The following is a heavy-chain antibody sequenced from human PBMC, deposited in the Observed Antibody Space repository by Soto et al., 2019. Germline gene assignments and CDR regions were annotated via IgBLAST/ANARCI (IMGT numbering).Heavy chain of an antibody. J-gene: IGHJ6*02. CDR1: GGSISSSSYY. CDR3: ACIFSGGYGYGFYYYGMDV. D-gene: IGHD5-18*01. CDR2: IYYSGST. V-gene: IGHV4-39*01. Sequence: QLQLQESGPGLVKPSETLSLTCTVSGGSISSSSYYWGWIRQPPGKGLEWIGSIYYSGSTYYNPYPTSPITISVAPSNNQFSLKLSSVTAADTAVYYCACIFSGGYGYGFYYYGMDVWGQGTTVTVSS.